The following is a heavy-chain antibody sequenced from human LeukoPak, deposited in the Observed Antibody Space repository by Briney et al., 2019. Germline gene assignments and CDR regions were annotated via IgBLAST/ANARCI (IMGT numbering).Heavy chain of an antibody. CDR1: GYTFTDFG. V-gene: IGHV1-18*01. CDR2: ISAYNGNS. D-gene: IGHD2-15*01. CDR3: TRDLGHFSDGSVFFDY. J-gene: IGHJ4*02. Sequence: ASVKVSCKASGYTFTDFGISWVRQAPGQGLEWMAWISAYNGNSKSAQRFRGRVTMTTDISMNIAYMELRSLRSDDTAVFYCTRDLGHFSDGSVFFDYWGQGTLVTVSS.